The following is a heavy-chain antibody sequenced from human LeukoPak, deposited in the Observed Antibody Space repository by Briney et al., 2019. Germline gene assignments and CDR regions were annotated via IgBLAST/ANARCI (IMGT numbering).Heavy chain of an antibody. CDR3: ARGAQGYSLSNGPDY. V-gene: IGHV1-69*06. CDR1: GGTFSNYA. CDR2: IIPIFGTT. Sequence: SVKVSCKASGGTFSNYAITWVRQAPGQGLEWMGGIIPIFGTTTYAQKFQGRVTITADKSTSTAYMELSSLRSEDTAVYYCARGAQGYSLSNGPDYWGQGTLVTVSS. D-gene: IGHD5-18*01. J-gene: IGHJ4*02.